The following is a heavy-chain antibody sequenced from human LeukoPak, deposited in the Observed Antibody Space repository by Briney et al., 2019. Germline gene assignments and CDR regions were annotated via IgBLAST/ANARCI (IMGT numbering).Heavy chain of an antibody. J-gene: IGHJ4*02. V-gene: IGHV1-18*01. CDR1: GYTFSNFG. CDR3: ERDGTSTDDY. CDR2: ISGNNDNP. D-gene: IGHD1-26*01. Sequence: ASVRVSCKTSGYTFSNFGINWVRQAPGQGLEWMGWISGNNDNPNYGQKFQGRFTVTTDSSTSTAYMEVRNLTFDDKAVYYCERDGTSTDDYWGQGTLVTVSS.